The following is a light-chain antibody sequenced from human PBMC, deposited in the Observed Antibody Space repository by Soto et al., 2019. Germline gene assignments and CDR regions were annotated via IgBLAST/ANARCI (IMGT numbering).Light chain of an antibody. CDR3: QQRSNWPKT. V-gene: IGKV3-11*01. CDR1: QSIGDS. Sequence: EIVLTQSPATLSLSPGERATLSCRASQSIGDSLAWFQQKPGQAPRLLIFHASSRAAGTPARFSGSGSGTDFSLTISSLEPEDFAVYYCQQRSNWPKTFGQGTRVEF. J-gene: IGKJ1*01. CDR2: HAS.